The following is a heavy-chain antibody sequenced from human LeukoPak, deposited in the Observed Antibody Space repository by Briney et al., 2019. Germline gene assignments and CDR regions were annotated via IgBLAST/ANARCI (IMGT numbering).Heavy chain of an antibody. CDR3: AKDWGYCSGGSCYNDY. D-gene: IGHD2-15*01. Sequence: GGSLRLSCAASGFTFSSYAVSWVRQAPGKGLEWVSAISGSGGSTYYADSVKGRFTISRDNSKNTLYLQMNSLRAEDTAVYYCAKDWGYCSGGSCYNDYWGQGTLVTVSS. V-gene: IGHV3-23*01. CDR1: GFTFSSYA. J-gene: IGHJ4*02. CDR2: ISGSGGST.